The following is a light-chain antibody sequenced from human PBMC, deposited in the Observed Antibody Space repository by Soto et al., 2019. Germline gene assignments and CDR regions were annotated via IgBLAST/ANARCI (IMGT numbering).Light chain of an antibody. Sequence: SSELSQPRSLSVAPGQTAIITCEGNEIRYKNVHWYQQRPGQAPMLVIFRDTNRPSGIPDRFSGSVSGNTATLTISRAQVGDESEYYCQVWDSSKVVFGGGTKLTVL. CDR1: EIRYKN. J-gene: IGLJ3*02. V-gene: IGLV3-9*01. CDR3: QVWDSSKVV. CDR2: RDT.